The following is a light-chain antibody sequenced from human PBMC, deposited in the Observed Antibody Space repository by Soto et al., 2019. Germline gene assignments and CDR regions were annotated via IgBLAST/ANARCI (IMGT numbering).Light chain of an antibody. V-gene: IGKV3D-11*02. CDR2: GAS. Sequence: EIVMTQSPATLSVSPGERATLACRASQIVSSDLAWYQQTPGQAHRPPIYGASSRPTDIPARFSGSGAGTDFTLTISSLEPEDFALYYCQQRSNWPITFGQGTRLEIK. CDR1: QIVSSD. J-gene: IGKJ5*01. CDR3: QQRSNWPIT.